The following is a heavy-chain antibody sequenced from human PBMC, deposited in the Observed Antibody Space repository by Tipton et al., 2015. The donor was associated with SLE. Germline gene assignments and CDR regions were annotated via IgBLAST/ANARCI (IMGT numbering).Heavy chain of an antibody. D-gene: IGHD3-10*01. CDR3: ARGGPRHDGSVGYFDY. J-gene: IGHJ4*02. CDR2: IYHNGSP. V-gene: IGHV4-30-2*01. Sequence: TLSLTCAVSGDSIRRAGYSWSWIRQPPGKGLEWIGYIYHNGSPYYNPSLKSRVTISVDWSTSQFSLILSAVTAADTAVYYCARGGPRHDGSVGYFDYWGQGTLVTVSS. CDR1: GDSIRRAGYS.